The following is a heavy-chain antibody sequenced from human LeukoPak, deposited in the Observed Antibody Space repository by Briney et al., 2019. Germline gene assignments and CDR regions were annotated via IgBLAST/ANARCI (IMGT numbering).Heavy chain of an antibody. Sequence: GGSLRLSCAASTDTFSNYWMTWVRQAPDKGLEWVATIKQDGEVKHYTDSVKGRFTISRDNSKNTLYLQMNSLRAEDTAVYYCARHDYGALYGMDVWGQGTTVTVSS. CDR2: IKQDGEVK. D-gene: IGHD4-17*01. V-gene: IGHV3-7*05. CDR3: ARHDYGALYGMDV. J-gene: IGHJ6*02. CDR1: TDTFSNYW.